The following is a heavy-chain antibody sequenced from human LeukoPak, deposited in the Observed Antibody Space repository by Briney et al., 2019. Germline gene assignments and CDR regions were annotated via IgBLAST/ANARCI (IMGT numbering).Heavy chain of an antibody. CDR3: ARYRIIERMDV. CDR2: ISSSSSYI. V-gene: IGHV3-21*01. D-gene: IGHD2-15*01. Sequence: PGESLRHSCGASRYSFSYDSRNDVRRARGKRLEWVSSISSSSSYIYYADSVKGRFTISRDNAKNSLYLQMNSLRAEDTAVYYCARYRIIERMDVWGKGTTATVSS. J-gene: IGHJ6*04. CDR1: RYSFSYDS.